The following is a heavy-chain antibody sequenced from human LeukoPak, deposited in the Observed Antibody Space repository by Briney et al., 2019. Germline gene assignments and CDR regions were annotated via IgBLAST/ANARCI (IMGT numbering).Heavy chain of an antibody. J-gene: IGHJ4*02. D-gene: IGHD3-10*01. V-gene: IGHV4-34*11. CDR2: IYYSGST. CDR3: ARFVDSYYGSGSKFEY. Sequence: SSETLSLTCAVYGGSFSAYYWSWIRQPPGKGLEWIGYIYYSGSTNYNPSLKSRVTISVDTSKNQFSLNLSSVTAADTAVYYCARFVDSYYGSGSKFEYWGQGTLVTVSS. CDR1: GGSFSAYY.